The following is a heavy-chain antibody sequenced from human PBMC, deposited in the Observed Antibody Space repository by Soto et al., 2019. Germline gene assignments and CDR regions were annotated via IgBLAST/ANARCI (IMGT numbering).Heavy chain of an antibody. CDR2: IYYSGST. J-gene: IGHJ4*02. Sequence: SETLSLTCTVSXGSISSGGYYWSWIRQHPGKGLEWIGYIYYSGSTYYNPSLKSRVTISVDTSKNQFSLKLSSVTAADTAVYYCASLGYSYGNFDYWGQGTLVTVSS. CDR3: ASLGYSYGNFDY. D-gene: IGHD5-18*01. V-gene: IGHV4-31*03. CDR1: XGSISSGGYY.